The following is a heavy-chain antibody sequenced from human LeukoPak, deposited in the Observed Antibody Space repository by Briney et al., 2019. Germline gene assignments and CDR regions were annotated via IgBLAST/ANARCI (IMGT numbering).Heavy chain of an antibody. D-gene: IGHD3-16*01. J-gene: IGHJ6*02. Sequence: PGGSLRLSCAASGFTFSSYGMHWVRQAPGKGLEWVVVIWYDGSNKYYANSVKGRFTISRDNSKNTLYLQMNSLRAEDTAVYYCARGYGYYYGMDVWGQGTTVTVSS. CDR1: GFTFSSYG. CDR3: ARGYGYYYGMDV. V-gene: IGHV3-33*01. CDR2: IWYDGSNK.